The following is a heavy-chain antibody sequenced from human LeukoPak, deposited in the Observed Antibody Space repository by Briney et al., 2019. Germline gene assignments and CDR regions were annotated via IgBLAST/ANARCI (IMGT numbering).Heavy chain of an antibody. CDR3: ARALMRGTAMAPYNWFDP. D-gene: IGHD5-18*01. Sequence: GASVKVSCKASGGTFSSYAISWVRQAPGQGLEWMGGTIPIFGTANYAQKFQGRVTITTDESTSTAYMAPSSLRSEDTAGYYCARALMRGTAMAPYNWFDPWGQGTLVTVSS. CDR1: GGTFSSYA. J-gene: IGHJ5*02. CDR2: TIPIFGTA. V-gene: IGHV1-69*05.